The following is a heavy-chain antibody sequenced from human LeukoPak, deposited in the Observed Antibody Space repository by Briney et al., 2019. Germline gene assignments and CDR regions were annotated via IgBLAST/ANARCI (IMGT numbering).Heavy chain of an antibody. CDR3: ARAGYYYDSSGYYAFDY. J-gene: IGHJ4*02. D-gene: IGHD3-22*01. V-gene: IGHV1-69*13. CDR1: GGTFSSYA. CDR2: IIPIFGTA. Sequence: SVKVSCKASGGTFSSYAISWVRQAPGQGLEWMGGIIPIFGTANYAQKFQGRVTITADESTSTAYMELSGLRSEDTAVYYCARAGYYYDSSGYYAFDYWGQGTLVTVSS.